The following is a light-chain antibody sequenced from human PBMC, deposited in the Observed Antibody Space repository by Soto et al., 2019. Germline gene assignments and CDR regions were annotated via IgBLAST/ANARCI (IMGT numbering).Light chain of an antibody. J-gene: IGLJ1*01. Sequence: QSALTQPASVSGSPGQSITISCTGTSNDIGGYNYVSWYQQHPGIAPILMIYEVSKRPSGVPNRFSASKSGNTASLTVSGLQAEDEADYYYSSYAGSNNFVFGTGTKVTVL. V-gene: IGLV2-8*01. CDR2: EVS. CDR1: SNDIGGYNY. CDR3: SSYAGSNNFV.